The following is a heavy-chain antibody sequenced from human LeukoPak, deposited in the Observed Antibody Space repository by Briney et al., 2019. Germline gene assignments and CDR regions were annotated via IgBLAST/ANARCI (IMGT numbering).Heavy chain of an antibody. Sequence: ASVKVSCKASGYTFTSYAMNWVRRAPGQGLEWMGWINTNTGNPTYAQGFTGRFVSSLDTSVSTAYLQISSLKAEDTAVYYCARDHSSSCQLLDYWGQGTLVTVS. CDR2: INTNTGNP. D-gene: IGHD6-13*01. CDR3: ARDHSSSCQLLDY. J-gene: IGHJ4*02. CDR1: GYTFTSYA. V-gene: IGHV7-4-1*02.